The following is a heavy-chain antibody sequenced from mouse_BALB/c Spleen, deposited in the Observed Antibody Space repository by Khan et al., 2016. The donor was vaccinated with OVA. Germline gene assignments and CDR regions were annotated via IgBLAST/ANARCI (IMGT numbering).Heavy chain of an antibody. Sequence: QVRLQQPGAELAKPGASVKLSCKASGYTFLNYWILWVKQRPGQGLEWIGYINPSTGYTEYNQNFKDKATLTADKASSTAYMQLSSLTSEDSAVYDCARRGLRWDFDYWGQGTTLTVSA. CDR1: GYTFLNYW. CDR3: ARRGLRWDFDY. CDR2: INPSTGYT. V-gene: IGHV1-7*01. J-gene: IGHJ2*01. D-gene: IGHD1-1*01.